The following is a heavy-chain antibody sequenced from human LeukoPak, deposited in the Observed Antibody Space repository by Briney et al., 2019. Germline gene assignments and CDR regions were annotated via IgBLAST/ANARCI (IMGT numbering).Heavy chain of an antibody. V-gene: IGHV3-43*02. CDR1: GFTFDDYA. D-gene: IGHD2-8*01. Sequence: GGSLRLSCAASGFTFDDYAMHWVRQAPGKGLEWVSLISGDGGSTYYADSVKGRFTISRDNSKNSLYLQMNSLRTEDTALYHCAKALYYDDAFDIWGQGTMVTVSS. CDR2: ISGDGGST. CDR3: AKALYYDDAFDI. J-gene: IGHJ3*02.